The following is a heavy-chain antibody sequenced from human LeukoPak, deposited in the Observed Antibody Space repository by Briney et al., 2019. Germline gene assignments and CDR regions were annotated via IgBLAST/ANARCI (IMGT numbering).Heavy chain of an antibody. CDR2: ISAYNGNT. CDR1: GYTFTSYD. V-gene: IGHV1-18*01. CDR3: ARDIAYCGGDCYSGIHNWFDP. D-gene: IGHD2-21*02. Sequence: GGSVKVSCKASGYTFTSYDINWVRQATGQGLEWMGWISAYNGNTNYAQKLQGRVTVTTDTSTSTAYMELRSLRSDDTAVYYCARDIAYCGGDCYSGIHNWFDPWGQGTLVTVSS. J-gene: IGHJ5*02.